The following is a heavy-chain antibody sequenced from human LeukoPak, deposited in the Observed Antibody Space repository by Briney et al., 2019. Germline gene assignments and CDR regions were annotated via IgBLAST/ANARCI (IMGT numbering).Heavy chain of an antibody. V-gene: IGHV4-38-2*02. CDR1: GYSISSGYY. CDR3: ARDLGNYHDSSGYYYGGAFDI. J-gene: IGHJ3*02. D-gene: IGHD3-22*01. Sequence: SETLSLTCTVSGYSISSGYYWGWIRQPPGKGLEWIGSIYHSGSTYYNPSLKSRVTISVDTSKNQFSLKLSSVTAADTAVYYCARDLGNYHDSSGYYYGGAFDIWGQGTMVTVSS. CDR2: IYHSGST.